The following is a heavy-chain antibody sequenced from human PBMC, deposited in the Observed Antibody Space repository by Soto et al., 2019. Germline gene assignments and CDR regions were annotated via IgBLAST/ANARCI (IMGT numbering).Heavy chain of an antibody. V-gene: IGHV3-30-3*01. D-gene: IGHD3-10*02. CDR1: GFTFSSYA. CDR3: VRASLSTGYYYAMDV. CDR2: ISFDGSNQ. J-gene: IGHJ6*02. Sequence: PGGSLRLSCAASGFTFSSYAVHWVRQAPGKGLEWVAVISFDGSNQSYADSVKGRFTISRDNSKNTLYLQMNSLRAEDTALYYCVRASLSTGYYYAMDVWGQGTTVTAP.